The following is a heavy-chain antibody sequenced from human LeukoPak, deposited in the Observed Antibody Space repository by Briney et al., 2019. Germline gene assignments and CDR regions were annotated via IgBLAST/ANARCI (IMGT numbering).Heavy chain of an antibody. V-gene: IGHV3-30*02. CDR2: IRYDGSYK. CDR1: GFTFSNYG. D-gene: IGHD6-25*01. J-gene: IGHJ5*02. Sequence: PGGSLRLSCAASGFTFSNYGMHWVRQAPGKGLEWVTYIRYDGSYKSYADSVKGRFTISRDNSKSTLYLRMNSLRAEDTAVYYCARNNSGPFDPWGQGTLVTVSS. CDR3: ARNNSGPFDP.